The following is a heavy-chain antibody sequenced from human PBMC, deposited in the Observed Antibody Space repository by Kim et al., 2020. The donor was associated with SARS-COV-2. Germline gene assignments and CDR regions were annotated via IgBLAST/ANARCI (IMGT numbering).Heavy chain of an antibody. CDR3: ARCEVLLWFGELPAMDV. D-gene: IGHD3-10*01. Sequence: ASVKVSCKASGYTFTSYDINWVRQATGQGLEWMGWMNPNSGNTGYAQKFQGRVTMTRNTSISTAYMELSSLRSEDTAVYYCARCEVLLWFGELPAMDVWGQGTTVTVSS. CDR1: GYTFTSYD. J-gene: IGHJ6*02. V-gene: IGHV1-8*01. CDR2: MNPNSGNT.